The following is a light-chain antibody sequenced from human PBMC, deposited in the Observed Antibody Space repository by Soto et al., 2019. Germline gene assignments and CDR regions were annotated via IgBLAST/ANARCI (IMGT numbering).Light chain of an antibody. V-gene: IGKV1-39*01. CDR3: QQSYSTPFT. J-gene: IGKJ5*01. Sequence: DIQMTQSPSSLSASLGYRVTITCRASQTISSYLNWYQQKPGRAPKLLIYAASNLESGVPSRFSGSGSGTDFTLTISSLQPEDFATYYCQQSYSTPFTFGQGTRLEIK. CDR1: QTISSY. CDR2: AAS.